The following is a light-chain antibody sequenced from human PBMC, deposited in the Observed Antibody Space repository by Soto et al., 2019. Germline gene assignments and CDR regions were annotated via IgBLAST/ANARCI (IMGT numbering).Light chain of an antibody. Sequence: DIQITQSPSSLSASILDRLTITCRASQSISNYLNWYQQKPGKAPKLLIFAASSLQSGVPSRFSGSGSGTDFTLTVSSLQPEDFATYYCQQSYGIPLTFGGGTKVDIK. V-gene: IGKV1-39*01. J-gene: IGKJ4*01. CDR3: QQSYGIPLT. CDR2: AAS. CDR1: QSISNY.